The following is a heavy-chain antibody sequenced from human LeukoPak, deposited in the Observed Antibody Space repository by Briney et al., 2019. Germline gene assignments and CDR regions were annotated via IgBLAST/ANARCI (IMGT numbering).Heavy chain of an antibody. D-gene: IGHD6-13*01. CDR3: AREDSSSWYLSNYYGMDV. V-gene: IGHV3-66*01. J-gene: IGHJ6*02. CDR2: IYSGGST. CDR1: GFTVSSNY. Sequence: QAGGSLRLSCAASGFTVSSNYMSWVRQAPGKGLEWVSVIYSGGSTYYAVSVKGRLTISRDNSKNTLYLQMTSLRAEDTAVYYCAREDSSSWYLSNYYGMDVWGQGTTVTVSS.